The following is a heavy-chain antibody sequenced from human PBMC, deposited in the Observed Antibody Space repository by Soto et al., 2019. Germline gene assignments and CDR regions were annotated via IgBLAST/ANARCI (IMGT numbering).Heavy chain of an antibody. J-gene: IGHJ6*02. CDR2: FIPIFATV. CDR3: AKGAVAGTPTSYYYYGMDV. CDR1: GGTFRTYA. V-gene: IGHV1-69*12. Sequence: QVQLLQSGAEVKKPGSSVRVSCEASGGTFRTYAISWVRQAPGQGLEWMGEFIPIFATVNFAQKFQGRVTITADESTTTVYMDLRSLRSEDTAVYYCAKGAVAGTPTSYYYYGMDVWGQGTKVTVS. D-gene: IGHD6-19*01.